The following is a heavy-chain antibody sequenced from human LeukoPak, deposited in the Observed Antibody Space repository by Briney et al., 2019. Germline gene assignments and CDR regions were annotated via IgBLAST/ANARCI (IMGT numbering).Heavy chain of an antibody. V-gene: IGHV4-59*01. CDR2: IYYSGST. CDR3: ARGRGVPATTSYYFDY. CDR1: GGSISSYY. J-gene: IGHJ4*02. Sequence: SETLSLTCTVSGGSISSYYWSWIRQPSGKGLEWIGYIYYSGSTNYNPSLKSRVTISVDTSKNQFSLKLSSVTAADTAVYYCARGRGVPATTSYYFDYWGQGTLVTVSS. D-gene: IGHD2-2*01.